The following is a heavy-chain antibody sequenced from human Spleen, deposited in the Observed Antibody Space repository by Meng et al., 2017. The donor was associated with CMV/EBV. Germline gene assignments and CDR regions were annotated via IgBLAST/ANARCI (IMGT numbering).Heavy chain of an antibody. V-gene: IGHV1-46*01. J-gene: IGHJ4*02. CDR3: ARTFWQQLVMSL. Sequence: QVQLVQSGAEVKKPGASVKVSCKASGYTFTSYYMHGGRQAPGQGLDWMGIINPSGGSTSYAQKFQGRVTMTRDTSTSTVYMELSSLRSEDTAVYYCARTFWQQLVMSLWGQGTLVTVSS. D-gene: IGHD6-13*01. CDR1: GYTFTSYY. CDR2: INPSGGST.